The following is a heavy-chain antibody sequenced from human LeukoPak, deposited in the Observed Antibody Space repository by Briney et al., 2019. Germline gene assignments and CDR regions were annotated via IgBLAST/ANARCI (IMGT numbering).Heavy chain of an antibody. D-gene: IGHD3-22*01. CDR2: IYHTGTT. V-gene: IGHV4-38-2*02. CDR1: GYSISSGYY. J-gene: IGHJ4*02. CDR3: ARNLYDSSGSMGIYTFDY. Sequence: SETLSLTCTVSGYSISSGYYWVWIRQPPGKGLEWIGSIYHTGTTSYYPSLKSRVTISIDTSKNQFSLKLSSVTAADTAVYYCARNLYDSSGSMGIYTFDYWGQGTLVTVSS.